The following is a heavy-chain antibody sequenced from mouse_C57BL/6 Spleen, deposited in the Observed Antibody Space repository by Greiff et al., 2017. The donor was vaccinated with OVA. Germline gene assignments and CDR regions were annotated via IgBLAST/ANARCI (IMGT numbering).Heavy chain of an antibody. V-gene: IGHV5-6*01. CDR3: ARQELLSYFDY. Sequence: EVHLVESGGDLVKPGGSLKLSCAASGFTFSSYGMSWVRQTPDKRLEWVATISSGGSYTYYPDSVKGRFTISRDNAKNTLYLQMSSLKSEDTAMYYCARQELLSYFDYWGQGTTLTVSS. J-gene: IGHJ2*01. CDR1: GFTFSSYG. CDR2: ISSGGSYT.